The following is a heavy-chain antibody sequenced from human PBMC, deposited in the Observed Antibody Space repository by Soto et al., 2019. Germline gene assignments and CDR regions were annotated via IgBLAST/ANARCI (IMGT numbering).Heavy chain of an antibody. CDR2: ISGSDNTT. J-gene: IGHJ6*02. CDR3: APMGV. Sequence: GGSLRLSCAASGFTFSSYAMSWVRQAPGKGLEWVSAISGSDNTTYYADSVKGRFTISRDNSKNTQYLQMNSLRADDTALYYCAPMGVWGQGTTVTVSS. V-gene: IGHV3-23*01. CDR1: GFTFSSYA.